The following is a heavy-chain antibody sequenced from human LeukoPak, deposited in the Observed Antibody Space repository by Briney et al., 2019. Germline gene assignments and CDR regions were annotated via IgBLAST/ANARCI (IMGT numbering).Heavy chain of an antibody. CDR2: TSPKSGDR. V-gene: IGHV1-2*02. Sequence: ASVKVSCKISGYTFTDYFIHWVRQAPGQGLEWMGWTSPKSGDRKCTQKFQGRVTMTRDTSISTVYMELDRLTFDDTAVYFCARDNYGTLDYWGQESLVTVSS. D-gene: IGHD4-17*01. CDR1: GYTFTDYF. J-gene: IGHJ4*02. CDR3: ARDNYGTLDY.